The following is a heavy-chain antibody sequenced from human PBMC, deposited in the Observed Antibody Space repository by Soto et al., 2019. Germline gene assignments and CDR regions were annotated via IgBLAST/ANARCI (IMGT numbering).Heavy chain of an antibody. CDR2: ISSASSET. CDR1: GFIFENFG. J-gene: IGHJ4*02. V-gene: IGHV3-21*01. CDR3: ARVAY. Sequence: PGGSLRLSCAASGFIFENFGMSWVRQAPGKGLEWVASISSASSETWYADSVKGRFIISRDNAQNSLFLQMNTLRPEDSAIYYCARVAYWGPGTQVTVSS.